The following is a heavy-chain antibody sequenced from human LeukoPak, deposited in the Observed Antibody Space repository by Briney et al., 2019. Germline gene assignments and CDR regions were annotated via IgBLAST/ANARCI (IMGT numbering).Heavy chain of an antibody. CDR3: ARAPEPYYDFWSGYYEYDAFDI. J-gene: IGHJ3*02. V-gene: IGHV1-46*01. CDR2: INPSGGST. CDR1: GYTFTSYY. D-gene: IGHD3-3*01. Sequence: ASVKVSCKASGYTFTSYYMHWVRQAPGQGLEWMGIINPSGGSTSYAQKFQGRVTMTRDTSKNQFSLKLSSVTAADTAVYYCARAPEPYYDFWSGYYEYDAFDIWGQGTMVTVSS.